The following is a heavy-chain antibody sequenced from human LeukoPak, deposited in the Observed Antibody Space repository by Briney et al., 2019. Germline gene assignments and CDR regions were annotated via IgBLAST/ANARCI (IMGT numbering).Heavy chain of an antibody. Sequence: PSETLSLTCTVSGGSISSYYWSWTRQPAGKGLEWIGRIYTSGSTNYNPSLKSRVTMSVDTSKNQFSLKLSSVTAADTAVYYCARVSGFYYYYYMDVWGKGTTVTVSS. D-gene: IGHD3-22*01. J-gene: IGHJ6*03. CDR2: IYTSGST. CDR3: ARVSGFYYYYYMDV. CDR1: GGSISSYY. V-gene: IGHV4-4*07.